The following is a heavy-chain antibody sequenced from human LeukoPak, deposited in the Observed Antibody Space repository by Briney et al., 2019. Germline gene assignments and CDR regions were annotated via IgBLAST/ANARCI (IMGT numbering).Heavy chain of an antibody. CDR1: GLTFSSYE. D-gene: IGHD2-15*01. CDR3: ARGWNYFDY. Sequence: PGGSLRLSCAASGLTFSSYEMNWVRQAPGKGLEWVSYISSGGGTIYYADSVKGRFTISRDNAKNSLNLQMSSLRAEDTAVYYCARGWNYFDYWGQGTLVTVSS. V-gene: IGHV3-48*03. CDR2: ISSGGGTI. J-gene: IGHJ4*02.